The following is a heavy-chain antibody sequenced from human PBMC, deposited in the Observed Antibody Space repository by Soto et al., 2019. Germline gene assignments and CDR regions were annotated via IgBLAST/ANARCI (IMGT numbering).Heavy chain of an antibody. CDR2: ISADGGGT. CDR1: GFTFSDYA. V-gene: IGHV3-23*01. CDR3: AKRALEWRLCSRTTGYPFDT. Sequence: EVQLLESGGGLVQPGGSLRLSCTASGFTFSDYAMSWVRQAPGEGLQWVSGISADGGGTYYADSVKGRFTISRDNSKDTLYMQMNGLRAGDRALYYCAKRALEWRLCSRTTGYPFDTWGQGTLVTVSS. D-gene: IGHD2-2*01. J-gene: IGHJ5*02.